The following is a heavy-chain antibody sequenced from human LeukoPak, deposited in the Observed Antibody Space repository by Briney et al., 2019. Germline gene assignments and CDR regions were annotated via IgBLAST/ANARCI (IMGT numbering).Heavy chain of an antibody. CDR2: IYPGDPDT. V-gene: IGHV5-51*01. CDR3: ARPVLAQYDILTGDADIFDI. J-gene: IGHJ3*02. Sequence: GESLKISCKGSGYSFTSYWIGWVRQMPGKGLEWMGIIYPGDPDTRYSPSFQGQVTISADKSNSIAYLQWSSLKASDTAMYYCARPVLAQYDILTGDADIFDIWGQGTMVTVSS. CDR1: GYSFTSYW. D-gene: IGHD3-9*01.